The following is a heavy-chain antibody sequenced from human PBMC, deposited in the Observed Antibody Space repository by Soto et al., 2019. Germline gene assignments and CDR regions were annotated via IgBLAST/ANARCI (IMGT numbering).Heavy chain of an antibody. D-gene: IGHD2-15*01. CDR1: GLTFSSYG. CDR3: AKGVVVAASMRYYGMDV. Sequence: GGSLRLSCAASGLTFSSYGMHWVGQAPGEGLEWVAVISYDGSNKYYADSVKGRFTISRDNSKNTLYLQMNSLRAEDTAVYYCAKGVVVAASMRYYGMDVWGQGTTVTVSS. J-gene: IGHJ6*02. V-gene: IGHV3-30*18. CDR2: ISYDGSNK.